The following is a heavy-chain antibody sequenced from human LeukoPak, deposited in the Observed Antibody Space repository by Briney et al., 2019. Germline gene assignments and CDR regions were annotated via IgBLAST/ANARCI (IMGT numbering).Heavy chain of an antibody. J-gene: IGHJ4*02. D-gene: IGHD2-15*01. CDR2: IYYSGST. V-gene: IGHV4-59*01. Sequence: SETLSLTHTVYGCSISRYYRSSIRQPPGKGLEWIGYIYYSGSTNYNPSLKSRVTISVDTSKNQFSLKLSSVTAADTAVYYCEIVVSQGSGGIENYFDYWGRGTLVTVSS. CDR3: EIVVSQGSGGIENYFDY. CDR1: GCSISRYY.